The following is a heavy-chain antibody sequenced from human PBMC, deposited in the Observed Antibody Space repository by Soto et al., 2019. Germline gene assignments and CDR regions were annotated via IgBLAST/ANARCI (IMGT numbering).Heavy chain of an antibody. V-gene: IGHV4-28*01. CDR2: IYYSGST. CDR1: GYSISSSNW. J-gene: IGHJ5*02. Sequence: NPSETLSLTCAVSGYSISSSNWWGWIRQPPGKGLEWIGYIYYSGSTYYNPSLKSRVTISVDTSKNQFSLKLSSVTAADTAVYYCASPKIAFYNWFDPWGQGTLVTVSS. D-gene: IGHD3-3*02. CDR3: ASPKIAFYNWFDP.